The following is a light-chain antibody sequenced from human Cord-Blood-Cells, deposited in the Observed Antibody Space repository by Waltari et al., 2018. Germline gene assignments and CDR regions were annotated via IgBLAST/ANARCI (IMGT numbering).Light chain of an antibody. Sequence: QSALTQPASVSGSPGPSTTISCTGTSSDVGSYNLVSWYQQHPGKAPKPMIYEGSKRPSGVSNRFSGSKSGNTASLTISGLQAEDEADYYCCSYAGSSTFDVVFGGGTKLTVL. CDR1: SSDVGSYNL. J-gene: IGLJ2*01. V-gene: IGLV2-23*03. CDR3: CSYAGSSTFDVV. CDR2: EGS.